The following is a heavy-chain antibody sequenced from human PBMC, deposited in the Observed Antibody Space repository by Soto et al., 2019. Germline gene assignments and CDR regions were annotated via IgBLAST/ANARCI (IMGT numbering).Heavy chain of an antibody. CDR1: GYTFTSYY. CDR2: INPSGGST. J-gene: IGHJ6*02. Sequence: ASVKVSCKASGYTFTSYYMHWVRQAPGQGLEWMGIINPSGGSTSYAQKFQGRVTMTRDTSTSTVYMELSSLRSEDTAVYYCARGGTSDYSTLYYYSSYGMDVWGQGTTVTVSS. D-gene: IGHD4-4*01. CDR3: ARGGTSDYSTLYYYSSYGMDV. V-gene: IGHV1-46*01.